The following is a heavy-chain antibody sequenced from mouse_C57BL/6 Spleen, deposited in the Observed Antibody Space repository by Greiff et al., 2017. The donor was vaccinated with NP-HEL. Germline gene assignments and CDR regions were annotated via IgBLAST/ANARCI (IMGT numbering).Heavy chain of an antibody. D-gene: IGHD4-1*01. V-gene: IGHV1-15*01. CDR2: IDPETGGT. CDR1: GYTFTDYE. Sequence: QVQLQQSGAELVRPGASVTLSCKASGYTFTDYEMHWVKQTPVHGLEWIGAIDPETGGTAYNQKFKGKARLTADKSSSTAYMELRSLTSEDSAVYYCTRELGRWYFDYWGHGTTLTVSS. CDR3: TRELGRWYFDY. J-gene: IGHJ2*01.